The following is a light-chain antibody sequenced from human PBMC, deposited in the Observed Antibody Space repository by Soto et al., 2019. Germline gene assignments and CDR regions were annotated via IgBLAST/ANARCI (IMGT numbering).Light chain of an antibody. Sequence: EVVMTQSPATLSVSPGERVTLSCRSSQSVADNLAWFQQKPGQGPRLLIYGASTRATGIPARFSGSGSETDFTLTVSSLRSEESAVYYCKQYNYWPITVGQGTRLEIK. CDR2: GAS. CDR1: QSVADN. J-gene: IGKJ5*01. CDR3: KQYNYWPIT. V-gene: IGKV3-15*01.